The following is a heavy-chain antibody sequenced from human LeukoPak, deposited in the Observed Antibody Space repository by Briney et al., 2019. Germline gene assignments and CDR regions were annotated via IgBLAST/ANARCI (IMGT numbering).Heavy chain of an antibody. Sequence: PGGSLRLTCAASGFTFSSYAMSWVRQAPGKGLEWVSAISGSGGSTYYADSVKGRFTISRDNSKNTLYLQMNSLRAEDTAVYYCAKRIYDILTGQTAFDYWGQGTLVTVSS. V-gene: IGHV3-23*01. CDR3: AKRIYDILTGQTAFDY. CDR2: ISGSGGST. J-gene: IGHJ4*02. D-gene: IGHD3-9*01. CDR1: GFTFSSYA.